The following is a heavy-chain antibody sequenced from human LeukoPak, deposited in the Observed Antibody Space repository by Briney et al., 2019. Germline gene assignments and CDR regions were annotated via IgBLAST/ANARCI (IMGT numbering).Heavy chain of an antibody. D-gene: IGHD6-19*01. Sequence: GGSLRLSCAASGFTFSSDAMSWVRQAPGKGLECVSAISGSGGSTYYADSVKGRFTISRDNSKNTLYLQMNSLRAEDTAVYYCAKSVAVATSGGYWGQGTLVTVSS. CDR2: ISGSGGST. CDR3: AKSVAVATSGGY. V-gene: IGHV3-23*01. CDR1: GFTFSSDA. J-gene: IGHJ4*02.